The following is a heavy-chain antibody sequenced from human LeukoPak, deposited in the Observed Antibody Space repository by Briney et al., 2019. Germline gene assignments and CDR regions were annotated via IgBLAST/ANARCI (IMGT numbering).Heavy chain of an antibody. D-gene: IGHD4-17*01. V-gene: IGHV3-21*01. CDR3: ATLSIYGEDDY. Sequence: PGGSLRLSCAASGFTFSSYSMNWVRQAPGKGLEWVSSISSSSGYIYYADSVKGRFTISRDNAKNSLYLQMNSLRAEDTAVYYCATLSIYGEDDYWGQGTLVTVSS. CDR2: ISSSSGYI. CDR1: GFTFSSYS. J-gene: IGHJ4*02.